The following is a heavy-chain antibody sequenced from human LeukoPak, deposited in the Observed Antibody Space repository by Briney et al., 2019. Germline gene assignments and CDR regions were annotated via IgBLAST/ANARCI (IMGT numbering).Heavy chain of an antibody. CDR2: INHSGST. CDR1: GGSISGYY. Sequence: SETLSLTCTVSGGSISGYYWSWIRQPPGKGLEWIGEINHSGSTNYNPSLKSRVTISVDTSKNQFSLKLSSVTAADTAVYYCARGYCSSTSCPGFDYWGQGTLVTVSS. J-gene: IGHJ4*02. V-gene: IGHV4-34*01. D-gene: IGHD2-2*01. CDR3: ARGYCSSTSCPGFDY.